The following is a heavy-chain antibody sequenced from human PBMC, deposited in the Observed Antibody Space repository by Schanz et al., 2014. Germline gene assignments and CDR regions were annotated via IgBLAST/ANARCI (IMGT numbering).Heavy chain of an antibody. V-gene: IGHV1-2*02. CDR3: AREVERSRIRNFDS. CDR2: VSPVSGGT. J-gene: IGHJ4*02. CDR1: GRSLSAYH. Sequence: QVPLVESGAEVKKPGASVKVSCQASGRSLSAYHIHWARQAPGQGLQWMGWVSPVSGGTNYAQKFQGRVTMTWDTSVDTAYMELTSLTYDDTAVYYCAREVERSRIRNFDSWGQGTLVTVSS. D-gene: IGHD3-3*01.